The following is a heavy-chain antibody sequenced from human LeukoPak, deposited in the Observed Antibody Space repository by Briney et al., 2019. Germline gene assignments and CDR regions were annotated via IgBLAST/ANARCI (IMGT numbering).Heavy chain of an antibody. CDR1: GYSFTSYW. CDR2: IYPGDSDT. D-gene: IGHD3-10*01. J-gene: IGHJ6*02. CDR3: ARHTLTMVRGVITPHYYGMDV. V-gene: IGHV5-51*01. Sequence: GEALKISWKGSGYSFTSYWIGWVRQMPGKGLEWTGIIYPGDSDTRYSPSFQGQVTISADKPISTAYLQWSSLKASDTAMYYCARHTLTMVRGVITPHYYGMDVWGQGTTVTVSS.